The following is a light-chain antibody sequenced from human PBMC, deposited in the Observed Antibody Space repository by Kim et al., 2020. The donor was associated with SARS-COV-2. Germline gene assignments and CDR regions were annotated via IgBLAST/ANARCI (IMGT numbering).Light chain of an antibody. Sequence: LGQTIRITCQGVSVRSYYASWYQQKPGQAPVLVISRKNHRPSVIPDRFSGSSSGNTASLTITGAQAEDEADYYCNSRDSSGNHLWVFGGGTQLTVL. CDR1: SVRSYY. V-gene: IGLV3-19*01. CDR2: RKN. CDR3: NSRDSSGNHLWV. J-gene: IGLJ3*02.